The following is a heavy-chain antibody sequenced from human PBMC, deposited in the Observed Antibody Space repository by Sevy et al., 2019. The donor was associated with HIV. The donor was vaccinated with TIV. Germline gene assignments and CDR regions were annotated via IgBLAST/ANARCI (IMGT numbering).Heavy chain of an antibody. CDR1: GYTFTDSS. Sequence: ASVKVSCKASGYTFTDSSLQWVRQAPGQGLEWMGRINPKTGATVYALKFQGRVTVTRDTSINTAYMEVGGLRSDDTAIYYCARGDLADWGQGTLVTVSS. J-gene: IGHJ4*02. V-gene: IGHV1-2*06. CDR2: INPKTGAT. CDR3: ARGDLAD.